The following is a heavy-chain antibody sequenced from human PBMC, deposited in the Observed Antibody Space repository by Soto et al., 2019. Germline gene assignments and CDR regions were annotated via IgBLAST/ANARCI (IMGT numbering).Heavy chain of an antibody. Sequence: SETLSLTCTVSSGSISSAVYYWTWIRQHPGKGLEWIGYIYYSGTTYYSPYLLGRVTVSVDTSSNQFSLKLSSVTAADTAVYYCARVTGTTMTDYVDYWGQGTPVTVSS. D-gene: IGHD4-17*01. CDR2: IYYSGTT. V-gene: IGHV4-31*03. CDR1: SGSISSAVYY. J-gene: IGHJ4*02. CDR3: ARVTGTTMTDYVDY.